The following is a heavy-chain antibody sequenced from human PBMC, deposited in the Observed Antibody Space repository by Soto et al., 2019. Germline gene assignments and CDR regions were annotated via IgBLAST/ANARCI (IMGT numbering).Heavy chain of an antibody. CDR1: GFTFTSYA. CDR3: ARDRATFDY. CDR2: ISGSGSNT. V-gene: IGHV3-23*01. Sequence: GGSLRLSCAASGFTFTSYAMSWVRLTPGKGLEWVSAISGSGSNTFYAVSVRGRFTISRDNSKNTVFLQMNNLRAEATAVYFCARDRATFDYWGQGTRVSVSS. D-gene: IGHD1-26*01. J-gene: IGHJ4*02.